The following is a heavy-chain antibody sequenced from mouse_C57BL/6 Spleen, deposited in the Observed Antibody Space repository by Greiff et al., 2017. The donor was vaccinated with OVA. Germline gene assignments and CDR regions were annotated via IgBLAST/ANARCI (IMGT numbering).Heavy chain of an antibody. CDR1: GYTFTSYW. Sequence: VQLQQPGAELVRPGSSVKLSCKASGYTFTSYWMHWVKQRPIQGLEWIGNIDPSDSETHYNQKFKDKATLTVDKSSSTAYMQLSSLTSEDSAVYYCARGNDYDDFAYWGQGTLVTVSA. CDR2: IDPSDSET. D-gene: IGHD2-4*01. V-gene: IGHV1-52*01. J-gene: IGHJ3*01. CDR3: ARGNDYDDFAY.